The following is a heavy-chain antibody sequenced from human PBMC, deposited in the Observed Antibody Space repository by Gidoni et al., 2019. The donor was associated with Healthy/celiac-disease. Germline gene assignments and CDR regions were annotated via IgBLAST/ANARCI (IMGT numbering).Heavy chain of an antibody. D-gene: IGHD3-22*01. CDR3: AKDTHYYESNWYFDL. V-gene: IGHV3-9*01. CDR2: ISWNSGSI. J-gene: IGHJ2*01. Sequence: EVQLVESGGGLVQPGRSLRLSCAASGFTFDDYAMHWVRQAPGKGLEWVSGISWNSGSIGYADSVKGRFTIYRENAKNSLYLQMNSLRAEDTALYYCAKDTHYYESNWYFDLWGRGTLVTVSS. CDR1: GFTFDDYA.